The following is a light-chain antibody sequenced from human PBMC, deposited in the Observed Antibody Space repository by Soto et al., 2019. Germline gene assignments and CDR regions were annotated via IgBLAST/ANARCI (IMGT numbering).Light chain of an antibody. CDR1: SSDVGAYNY. CDR2: EVS. CDR3: SSDAGSRVLG. J-gene: IGLJ2*01. Sequence: QSALSQPASVSGAPGQSITISCTGTSSDVGAYNYVSWYQQHPGRAPKLIIYEVSDRPSGISDRFSGSKSGNTASLTISGLHAEDEADYYCSSDAGSRVLGLGGGTKLTVL. V-gene: IGLV2-14*01.